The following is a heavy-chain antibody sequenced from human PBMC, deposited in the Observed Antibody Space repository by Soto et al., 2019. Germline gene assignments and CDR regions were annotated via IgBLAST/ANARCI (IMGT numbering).Heavy chain of an antibody. CDR1: GFTFHDYA. CDR3: AKEGTMVRGVRYYYYYMDV. Sequence: PGGYLRLSCAASGFTFHDYAMHWVRQAPGKSLEWVSGISWNSGSIGYADSVKGRFTISRDNAKNSLYLQMNSLRAEDTALYYCAKEGTMVRGVRYYYYYMDVWGKGTTVTVSS. V-gene: IGHV3-9*01. CDR2: ISWNSGSI. J-gene: IGHJ6*03. D-gene: IGHD3-10*01.